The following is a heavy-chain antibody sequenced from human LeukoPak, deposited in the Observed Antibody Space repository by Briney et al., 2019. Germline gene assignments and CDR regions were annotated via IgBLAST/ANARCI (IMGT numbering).Heavy chain of an antibody. CDR3: ARETYYYDSSGYGSAFDI. Sequence: PGRSLRLSCAASGFTVSSNYMSWVRQAPGKGLEWVSVIYSGGSTYYADSVKGRFTISRDNSKNTLYLQMNSLRAEDTAVYYCARETYYYDSSGYGSAFDIWGQGTMVTVSS. V-gene: IGHV3-53*01. CDR1: GFTVSSNY. CDR2: IYSGGST. J-gene: IGHJ3*02. D-gene: IGHD3-22*01.